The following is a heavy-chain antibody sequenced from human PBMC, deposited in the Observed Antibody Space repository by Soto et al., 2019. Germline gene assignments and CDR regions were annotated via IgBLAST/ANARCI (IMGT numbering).Heavy chain of an antibody. V-gene: IGHV1-2*02. D-gene: IGHD2-2*01. CDR2: INPNSGGT. Sequence: KVSCKASGYTFTGYYMHWVRQAPGQGLEWMGWINPNSGGTNYAQKFQGRVTMTRDTSISTAYMELSRLRSDDTAVYYCLRYCSSTSCPGDDYWGQGTPVTVSS. J-gene: IGHJ4*02. CDR1: GYTFTGYY. CDR3: LRYCSSTSCPGDDY.